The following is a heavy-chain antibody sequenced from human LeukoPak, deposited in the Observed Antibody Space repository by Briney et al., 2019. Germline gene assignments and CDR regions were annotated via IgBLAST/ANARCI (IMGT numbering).Heavy chain of an antibody. CDR3: ARVAYYDSSGFASFRVPPHFDY. CDR1: GYTFTGYY. J-gene: IGHJ4*02. V-gene: IGHV1-2*02. Sequence: EASVKVSCKASGYTFTGYYMHWVRQAPGQGLEWMGWINPNSGGTNYAQKFQGRVTMTRDMSTSTVYMELSSLRSEDTAVYYCARVAYYDSSGFASFRVPPHFDYWGQGTLVTVSS. CDR2: INPNSGGT. D-gene: IGHD3-22*01.